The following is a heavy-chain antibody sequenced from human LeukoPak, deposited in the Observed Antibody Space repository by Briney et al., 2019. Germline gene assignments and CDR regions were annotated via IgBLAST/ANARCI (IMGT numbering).Heavy chain of an antibody. J-gene: IGHJ4*02. D-gene: IGHD1-26*01. CDR3: ARDIGQDPGDY. V-gene: IGHV3-53*01. CDR2: IYSGGST. CDR1: GFTVSSNY. Sequence: PGGSLRLSCAASGFTVSSNYMSWVRQAQGKGLEWVSVIYSGGSTYYADSVKGRFTISRDNSKNTLYPQMNSLRAEDTAVYYCARDIGQDPGDYWGQGTLVTVSS.